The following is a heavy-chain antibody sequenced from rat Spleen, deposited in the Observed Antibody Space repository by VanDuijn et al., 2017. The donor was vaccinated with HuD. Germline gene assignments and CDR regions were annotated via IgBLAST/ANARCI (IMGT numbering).Heavy chain of an antibody. J-gene: IGHJ3*01. CDR2: ISTGGGNT. D-gene: IGHD1-2*01. CDR3: ARQLYGFAY. Sequence: EVQLVESGGGLVQPGRSLKLSCAASGFTFSNYDMAWVRQAPTKGLEWVASISTGGGNTYYPDSVKGRFTISRDNAKSTLYLQMDSLRSEDTASYYCARQLYGFAYWGQGTLVTVSS. V-gene: IGHV5S23*01. CDR1: GFTFSNYD.